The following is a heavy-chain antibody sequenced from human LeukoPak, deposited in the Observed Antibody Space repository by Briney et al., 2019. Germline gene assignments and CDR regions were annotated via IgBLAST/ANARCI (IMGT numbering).Heavy chain of an antibody. J-gene: IGHJ2*01. CDR2: IYYSGTT. D-gene: IGHD6-19*01. CDR3: ARDPPVAGRTRYFDL. CDR1: GXSISSGGYY. V-gene: IGHV4-31*03. Sequence: SETLSLTCTVSGXSISSGGYYWNWIRQHPGKGLEWIGYIYYSGTTYYNPSLKSRVTISVDTSKNQFSLKLSSVTAADTAVYYCARDPPVAGRTRYFDLWGRGTLVTVSS.